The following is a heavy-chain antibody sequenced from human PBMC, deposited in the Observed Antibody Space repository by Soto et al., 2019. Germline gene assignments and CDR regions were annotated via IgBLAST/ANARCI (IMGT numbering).Heavy chain of an antibody. J-gene: IGHJ4*02. V-gene: IGHV3-9*01. CDR2: ISWNSGSI. CDR3: AKDMGYDLSPLGYFDY. CDR1: GVTFDDYA. D-gene: IGHD5-12*01. Sequence: PGVSQRHSWTASGVTFDDYAMHWVRQAPGKGLEWVSGISWNSGSIGYADSVKGRFTISRDNAKNSLYLQMNSLRSEDTALYYCAKDMGYDLSPLGYFDYWGQGTLVTVSS.